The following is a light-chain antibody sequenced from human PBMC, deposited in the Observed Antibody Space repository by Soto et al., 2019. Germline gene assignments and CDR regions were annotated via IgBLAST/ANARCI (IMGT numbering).Light chain of an antibody. Sequence: EIVLTQSPGTLSLSPGERATLSCRTSQSVNSNYLAWYQQKPGQAPRLLIYGASSRATGIPDRFSGSGSGTDFILTISRLEPEDFAVYYCQQYGSTPLYTFGQGTKLEIK. CDR3: QQYGSTPLYT. J-gene: IGKJ2*01. CDR2: GAS. CDR1: QSVNSNY. V-gene: IGKV3-20*01.